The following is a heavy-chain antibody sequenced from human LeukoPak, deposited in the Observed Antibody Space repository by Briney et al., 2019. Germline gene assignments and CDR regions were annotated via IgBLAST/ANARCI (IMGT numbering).Heavy chain of an antibody. CDR3: ARDRYGDYFFDS. J-gene: IGHJ4*02. D-gene: IGHD4-17*01. CDR1: GYTFTDYY. Sequence: ASVKVSCKASGYTFTDYYVHWARQAPGQGLECMGWINPNSGGTNFAQKFQGRVTMTRDTSISTAYMELNRLRSDDTAVYYCARDRYGDYFFDSWGQGTLVTVSS. V-gene: IGHV1-2*02. CDR2: INPNSGGT.